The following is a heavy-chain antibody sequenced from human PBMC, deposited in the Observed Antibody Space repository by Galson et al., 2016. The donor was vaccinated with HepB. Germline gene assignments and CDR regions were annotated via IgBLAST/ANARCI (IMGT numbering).Heavy chain of an antibody. J-gene: IGHJ5*02. CDR2: ISYTGAP. CDR1: GDSISGSAYY. CDR3: VRDSQINWFYL. V-gene: IGHV4-39*02. Sequence: LSLTCSVSGDSISGSAYYWGWIRQPPGKGLEWIGTISYTGAPSYNPPLKSRVAISVDTTKNHFSLELTSVTAADTAVYFCVRDSQINWFYLWGQGTRVTVSS.